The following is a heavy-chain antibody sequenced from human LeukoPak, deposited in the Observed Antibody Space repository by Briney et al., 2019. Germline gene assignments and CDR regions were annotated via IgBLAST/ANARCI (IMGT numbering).Heavy chain of an antibody. D-gene: IGHD1-26*01. CDR2: FDPEDGET. J-gene: IGHJ4*02. Sequence: ASVKVSCKVSGYTLTELSMHWVRQAPGEGLEWMGGFDPEDGETIYAQKFQGRVTMTEDTSTDTAYMELSSLRSEDTAVYYCATAWEPAAFVDYWGQGTLVTVSS. CDR1: GYTLTELS. V-gene: IGHV1-24*01. CDR3: ATAWEPAAFVDY.